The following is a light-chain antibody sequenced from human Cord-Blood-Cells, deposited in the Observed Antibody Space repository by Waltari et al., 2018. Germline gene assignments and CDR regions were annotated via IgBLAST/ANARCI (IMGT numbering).Light chain of an antibody. CDR1: QDISND. J-gene: IGKJ2*01. Sequence: DIQMTASTSSLSASVGDRVTITCQASQDISNDLNWYQQKPGTAPKLLIHDASNLETGVPSRFSGSGSGTDFTFTISSLQPEDIATYYCQQYDNLPPNTFGQGTKLEIK. CDR3: QQYDNLPPNT. CDR2: DAS. V-gene: IGKV1-33*01.